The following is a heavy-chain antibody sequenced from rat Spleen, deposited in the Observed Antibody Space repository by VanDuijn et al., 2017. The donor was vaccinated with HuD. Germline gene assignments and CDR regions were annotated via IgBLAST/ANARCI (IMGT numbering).Heavy chain of an antibody. CDR3: ARLGIAAIGNWFGY. D-gene: IGHD1-2*01. CDR1: GLTFSDYD. V-gene: IGHV5-25*01. Sequence: EVQLVESGGGLVQPGRSMKLSCAASGLTFSDYDMAWVRQAPTKGLEWIASISSDGDNTYYRDSVKGRFTISRDNAKSTLFLQMDSLRSEDTATYYCARLGIAAIGNWFGYWGQGTLVTVSS. J-gene: IGHJ3*01. CDR2: ISSDGDNT.